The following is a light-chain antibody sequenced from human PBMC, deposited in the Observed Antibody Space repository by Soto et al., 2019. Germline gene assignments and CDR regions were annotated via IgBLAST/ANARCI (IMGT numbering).Light chain of an antibody. CDR3: QQYNKWPT. CDR2: DAS. V-gene: IGKV3-15*01. J-gene: IGKJ1*01. CDR1: QSVSSR. Sequence: EIVMTQSPATLSVSPGERATLSCRASQSVSSRLAWYQQKPGQAPRLLIHDASTRATGIPARFSGSWSGTEFTLTISSLQSEDFAVYYCQQYNKWPTFGQGTKVEIK.